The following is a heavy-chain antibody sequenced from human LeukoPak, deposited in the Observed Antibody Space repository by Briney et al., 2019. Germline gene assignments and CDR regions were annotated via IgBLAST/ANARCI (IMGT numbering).Heavy chain of an antibody. CDR2: IYASGAA. D-gene: IGHD3-22*01. CDR3: ARESVYYYGPFDP. V-gene: IGHV4-61*02. J-gene: IGHJ5*02. Sequence: PSETLSLTCTVSGDSISGNFYFWSWIRQTAGQGLEWIGRIYASGAASYNPSLKSRVTISVDTSKNQYFLKLKSVTAADTAVYYCARESVYYYGPFDPWGQGTRVIVSS. CDR1: GDSISGNFYF.